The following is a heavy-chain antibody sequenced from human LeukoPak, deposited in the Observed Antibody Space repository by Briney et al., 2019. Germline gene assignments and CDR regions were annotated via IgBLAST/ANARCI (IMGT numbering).Heavy chain of an antibody. Sequence: SETLSLTCTVSGGSISSGGYYWSWIRQHPGKGLEWIGYIYYSGSTYYNPSLKSQVTISVDTSKNQFSLKLSSVTAADTAVYYCARVGYYYGSGSFKAYYFDYWGQGTLVTVSS. CDR3: ARVGYYYGSGSFKAYYFDY. J-gene: IGHJ4*02. D-gene: IGHD3-10*01. CDR2: IYYSGST. V-gene: IGHV4-31*01. CDR1: GGSISSGGYY.